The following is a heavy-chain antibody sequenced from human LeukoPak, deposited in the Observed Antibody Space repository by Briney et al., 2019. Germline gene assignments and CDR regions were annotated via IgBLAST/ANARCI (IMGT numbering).Heavy chain of an antibody. V-gene: IGHV3-66*01. J-gene: IGHJ4*02. CDR1: GFTVSSNY. D-gene: IGHD6-19*01. CDR2: IYSGGST. Sequence: GGTLRLSCAASGFTVSSNYMSWVRQAPGKGLEWVSVIYSGGSTYYADSVKGRFTISRDSSKNTLYLQMNSLRAEDTAVYYCARGVAVAGTGDYWGQGTLVTVSS. CDR3: ARGVAVAGTGDY.